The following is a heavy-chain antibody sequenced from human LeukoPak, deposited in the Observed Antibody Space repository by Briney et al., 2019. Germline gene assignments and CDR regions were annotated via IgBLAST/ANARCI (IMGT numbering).Heavy chain of an antibody. J-gene: IGHJ4*02. CDR1: GFTFSSYA. CDR3: AKVTYGDYGVDY. D-gene: IGHD4-17*01. CDR2: ISGGGGST. V-gene: IGHV3-23*01. Sequence: GGSLRLSCAASGFTFSSYAMSWVRQAPERGLEWVSAISGGGGSTYYADSVKGRFTISRDNSKNTLYLQMNSLRAEDTAVYYCAKVTYGDYGVDYWGQGALVTVSS.